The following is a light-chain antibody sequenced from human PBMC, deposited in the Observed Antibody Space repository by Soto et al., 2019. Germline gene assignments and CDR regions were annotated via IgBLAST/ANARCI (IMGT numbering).Light chain of an antibody. Sequence: DIQLTQSPSFLSASVGDRVTITCRASQDISNYLAWYQQKPGKAPKFLIYATSTFQSGLPSRFSGSGSGTEFTLTISSLQPDDFATYYCQQYNSYSWTFGQGTKVDIK. CDR1: QDISNY. J-gene: IGKJ1*01. CDR2: ATS. V-gene: IGKV1-9*01. CDR3: QQYNSYSWT.